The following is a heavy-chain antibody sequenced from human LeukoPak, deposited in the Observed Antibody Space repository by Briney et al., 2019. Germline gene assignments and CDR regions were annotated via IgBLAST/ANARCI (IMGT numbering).Heavy chain of an antibody. CDR1: GFTFSSYA. Sequence: PGGSLRLSCASSGFTFSSYARSWVRQAPGKGPEWVSAISGSGGSTSYADAVKGRFTISRDNSKNTLSLQMISLRAEDTAVYYCANAGGYSRQHDYWGQGTLVTVSS. CDR3: ANAGGYSRQHDY. D-gene: IGHD4-23*01. CDR2: ISGSGGST. V-gene: IGHV3-23*01. J-gene: IGHJ4*02.